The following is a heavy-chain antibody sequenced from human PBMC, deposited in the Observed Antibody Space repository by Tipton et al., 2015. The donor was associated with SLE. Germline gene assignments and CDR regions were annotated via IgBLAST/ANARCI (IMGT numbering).Heavy chain of an antibody. J-gene: IGHJ3*02. CDR1: GGSFSGYY. Sequence: TLSLTCAVYGGSFSGYYWSWIRQPPGKGLEWIGEINHSGSTNYNPSLKSRVTISVDTSKNQFSLKLSSVTAADTAVYYCARGRNYDFWSGYYTGVAFDIWGQGTMVTVSS. CDR2: INHSGST. V-gene: IGHV4-34*01. D-gene: IGHD3-3*01. CDR3: ARGRNYDFWSGYYTGVAFDI.